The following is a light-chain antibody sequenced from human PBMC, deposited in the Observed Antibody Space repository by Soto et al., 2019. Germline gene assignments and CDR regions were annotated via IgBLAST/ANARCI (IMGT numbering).Light chain of an antibody. CDR1: QSVSSN. V-gene: IGKV3-15*01. Sequence: EIVMTQSPATLSVSPGERATLSCRASQSVSSNLAWYQQKPGQAPRLLIYGASTRATGIPARFSGSGSGTEFTLTISSLQSEDFAVYYCQQYNNXPPVTFGGGTKV. CDR2: GAS. CDR3: QQYNNXPPVT. J-gene: IGKJ4*01.